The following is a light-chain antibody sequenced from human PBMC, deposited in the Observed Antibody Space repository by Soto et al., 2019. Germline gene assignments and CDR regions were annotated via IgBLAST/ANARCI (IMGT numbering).Light chain of an antibody. J-gene: IGKJ3*01. V-gene: IGKV3-15*01. CDR2: GAS. CDR1: QSVRSN. CDR3: QQYNTCPFT. Sequence: EIVMTQSPATLSVSPGERATLSCRASQSVRSNLAWYQQKPGQAPRLLIYGASTRATGIPARFSGSGSGTEFTLTISSRPSEDFAVDYCQQYNTCPFTFGPGTKVDIK.